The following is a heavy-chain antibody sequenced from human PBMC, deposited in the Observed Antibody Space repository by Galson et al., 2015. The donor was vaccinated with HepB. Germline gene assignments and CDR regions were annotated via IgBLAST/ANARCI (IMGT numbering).Heavy chain of an antibody. V-gene: IGHV3-21*01. Sequence: SLRLSCAASGFTFSSYSMNWVRQAPGKGLEWVSSISSSSSYIYYADSVKGRFTISRDNAKNSLYLQMNSLRAEDTAVYYCARDRITGSGLLWFGIGNWFDPWGQGTLVTVSS. D-gene: IGHD3-10*01. CDR1: GFTFSSYS. CDR3: ARDRITGSGLLWFGIGNWFDP. CDR2: ISSSSSYI. J-gene: IGHJ5*02.